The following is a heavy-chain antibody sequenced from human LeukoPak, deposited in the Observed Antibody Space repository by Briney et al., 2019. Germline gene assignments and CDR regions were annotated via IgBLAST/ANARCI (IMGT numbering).Heavy chain of an antibody. CDR1: GFTFSRYA. V-gene: IGHV3-30-3*01. J-gene: IGHJ5*02. D-gene: IGHD2-2*01. CDR2: ISYDGSNK. Sequence: GGSLRLSCAASGFTFSRYAMHWVRQAPGKGLEWVAGISYDGSNKYYADSVKGRFTISRDNSKDTLFLQMNSLRAEDTAVYYCSGDHQLLWGNWFDPWGQGTLVTVSA. CDR3: SGDHQLLWGNWFDP.